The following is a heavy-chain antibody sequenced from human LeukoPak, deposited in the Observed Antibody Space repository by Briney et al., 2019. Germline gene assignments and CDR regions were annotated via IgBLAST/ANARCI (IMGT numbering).Heavy chain of an antibody. V-gene: IGHV3-7*01. CDR1: GFTFSSYW. CDR2: IKQDGSEK. Sequence: PGGSLRLSCAASGFTFSSYWMSWVRQAPGKGLEWVANIKQDGSEKYYVDSVKGRFTISRDNAKNSLYLQMNSLRAEDTAVYYCARAVVVPAAIPFDYWGQGTLVTVSS. CDR3: ARAVVVPAAIPFDY. J-gene: IGHJ4*02. D-gene: IGHD2-2*01.